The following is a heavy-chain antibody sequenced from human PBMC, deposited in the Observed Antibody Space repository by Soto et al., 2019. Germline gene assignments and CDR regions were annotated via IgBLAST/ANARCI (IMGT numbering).Heavy chain of an antibody. V-gene: IGHV3-23*01. CDR3: AKLRGAGGHFDY. CDR2: VSIGGST. D-gene: IGHD2-15*01. J-gene: IGHJ4*02. Sequence: DVQLLESGGGLVQPEGSLRLSCAASGFTFSSYAMGWVRQGPGKGLEWVAVVSIGGSTHYADSVRGRFTISRDNSKNTFSLQMNSLTAEDTALYFCAKLRGAGGHFDYWGQGALVTVSS. CDR1: GFTFSSYA.